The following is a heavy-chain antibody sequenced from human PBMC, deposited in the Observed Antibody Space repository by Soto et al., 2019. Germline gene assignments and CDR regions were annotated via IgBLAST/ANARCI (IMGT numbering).Heavy chain of an antibody. D-gene: IGHD6-19*01. CDR3: ARRLAVAGSNDFDI. CDR2: LNSDGSSI. J-gene: IGHJ3*02. V-gene: IGHV3-74*01. Sequence: EVQLVESGGGLVQPGGSLRLSCAASGFIFSSQWMYWIRQAPGKGLVWVSRLNSDGSSISYADSVKGRFTISRDNAKNTLYLQMSSLRVEDTALYFCARRLAVAGSNDFDIWGQVTMVTVSS. CDR1: GFIFSSQW.